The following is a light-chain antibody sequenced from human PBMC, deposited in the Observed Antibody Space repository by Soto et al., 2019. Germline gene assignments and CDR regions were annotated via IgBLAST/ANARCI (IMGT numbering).Light chain of an antibody. CDR1: QSVSSSY. J-gene: IGKJ1*01. CDR3: QQDGSSLTWT. V-gene: IGKV3-20*01. Sequence: EIVLTQSPGTLSLSPGARATLSCRASQSVSSSYFAWYQQKPGQAPRLLIYSASSRATGIPDRFSGSGSGTEFTLTISRLEAEDCVVYYCQQDGSSLTWTFGQGTKVEIK. CDR2: SAS.